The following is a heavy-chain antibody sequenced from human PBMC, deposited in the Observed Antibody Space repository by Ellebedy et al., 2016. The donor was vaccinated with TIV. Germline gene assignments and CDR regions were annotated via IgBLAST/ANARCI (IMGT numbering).Heavy chain of an antibody. CDR1: GYSFSNYA. CDR3: ARGEGSGAYIVDY. CDR2: VNADNGNT. J-gene: IGHJ4*02. Sequence: AASVKVSCKASGYSFSNYAMHWMRQAPGQRLEWMGWVNADNGNTKYSQNFQGRVTITRDTSASTDYMELSSLTSEDTAVYFCARGEGSGAYIVDYWGQGTLVTVSS. D-gene: IGHD1-26*01. V-gene: IGHV1-3*01.